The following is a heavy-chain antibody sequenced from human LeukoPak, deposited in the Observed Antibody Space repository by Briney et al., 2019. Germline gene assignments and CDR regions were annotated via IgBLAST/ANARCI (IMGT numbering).Heavy chain of an antibody. CDR2: ISYDGSNK. D-gene: IGHD6-19*01. CDR1: GFTFSSYA. CDR3: ARDRSYSSGWYRGNYYYYYGMDV. V-gene: IGHV3-30-3*01. J-gene: IGHJ6*02. Sequence: PGGSLRLSCAASGFTFSSYAMHWVRRAPGKGLEWVAVISYDGSNKYYADSVKGRFTISRDNSKNTLYLQMNSLRAEDTAVYYCARDRSYSSGWYRGNYYYYYGMDVWGQGTTVTVSS.